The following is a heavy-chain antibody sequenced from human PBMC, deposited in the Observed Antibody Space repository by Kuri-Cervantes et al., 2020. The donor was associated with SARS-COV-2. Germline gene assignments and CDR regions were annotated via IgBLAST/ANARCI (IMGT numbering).Heavy chain of an antibody. J-gene: IGHJ6*02. CDR3: ARGTVGAPGGGMDV. CDR1: GGSISSGSYY. CDR2: IYTSGST. Sequence: SETLSLTCTVSGGSISSGSYYWSWIRQPAGKGLEWIGRIYTSGSTNYNPSLKSRVTISVDTSKNQFSLKLSSVTAADTAVYYCARGTVGAPGGGMDVWGQGTRSPSP. V-gene: IGHV4-61*02. D-gene: IGHD1-26*01.